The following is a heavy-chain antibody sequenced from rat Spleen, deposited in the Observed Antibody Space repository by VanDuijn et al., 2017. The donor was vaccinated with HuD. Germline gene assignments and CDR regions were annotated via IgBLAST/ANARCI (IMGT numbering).Heavy chain of an antibody. CDR2: IKAKSNNYAT. J-gene: IGHJ3*01. Sequence: EVQLVETGGSLVQPGKSLKLTCATSGFTFSYAWMHWIRQSPEKQLEWVAQIKAKSNNYATYYAESVRGRFTISRDDSKSSIYLQMNSLKEEDTATYYCVTTAFAYWGQGTLVTVSS. D-gene: IGHD1-10*01. CDR3: VTTAFAY. V-gene: IGHV6-8*01. CDR1: GFTFSYAW.